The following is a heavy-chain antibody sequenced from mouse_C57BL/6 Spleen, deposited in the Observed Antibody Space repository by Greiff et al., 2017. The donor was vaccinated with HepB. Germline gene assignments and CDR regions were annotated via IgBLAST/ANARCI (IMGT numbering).Heavy chain of an antibody. V-gene: IGHV1-81*01. Sequence: QVQLQQSGAELARPGASVKLSCKASGYTFTSYGISWVKQRTGQGLEWIGEIYPRSGNTYYNEKFKGKSTLTADKTSSTAYMELRSLTSEDSAVYFCARGNDGSFDYWGQGTTLTVSS. CDR3: ARGNDGSFDY. D-gene: IGHD2-3*01. CDR2: IYPRSGNT. CDR1: GYTFTSYG. J-gene: IGHJ2*01.